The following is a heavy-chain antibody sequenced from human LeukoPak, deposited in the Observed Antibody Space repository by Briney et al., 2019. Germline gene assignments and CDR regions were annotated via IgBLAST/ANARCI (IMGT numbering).Heavy chain of an antibody. CDR3: ASVAYYDILTGSPGDYYMDV. D-gene: IGHD3-9*01. Sequence: PSQTLSLTCTVSGGSISGGDYYWSWIRQPPGKGLEWIGYIYYSGSTYYNPSLKSRVTISVDTSKNQFSLKLSSVTAADTAVYYCASVAYYDILTGSPGDYYMDVWGKGTTVTVSS. CDR1: GGSISGGDYY. V-gene: IGHV4-30-4*08. CDR2: IYYSGST. J-gene: IGHJ6*03.